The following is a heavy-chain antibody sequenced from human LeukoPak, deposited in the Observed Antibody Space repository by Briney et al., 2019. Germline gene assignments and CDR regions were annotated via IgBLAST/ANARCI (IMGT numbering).Heavy chain of an antibody. J-gene: IGHJ3*02. V-gene: IGHV5-51*01. CDR1: GYSFTSYW. Sequence: GESLKISCKGSGYSFTSYWIGWVRQMPGKGLEWMGIIYPGDSDTRYSPSFQGQVTISADKSISTAYLQWSSLKASDTAMYYCVCWGITFGGVRDPDAFDIWGQGTMVTVSS. CDR3: VCWGITFGGVRDPDAFDI. D-gene: IGHD3-16*01. CDR2: IYPGDSDT.